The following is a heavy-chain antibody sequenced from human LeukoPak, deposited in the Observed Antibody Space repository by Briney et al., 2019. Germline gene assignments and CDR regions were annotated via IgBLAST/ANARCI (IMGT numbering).Heavy chain of an antibody. V-gene: IGHV3-23*01. CDR3: AKDHVRVIAAADTDAFDI. J-gene: IGHJ3*02. CDR1: GFTFSSYA. Sequence: GGSLRLSCAASGFTFSSYAMSWVRQAPGKGLEWVSAISGSGGSTYYADSVKGRFIISRDNSKNTLYLQMNSLRAEDTAVYYCAKDHVRVIAAADTDAFDIWGQGTMVTVSS. CDR2: ISGSGGST. D-gene: IGHD6-13*01.